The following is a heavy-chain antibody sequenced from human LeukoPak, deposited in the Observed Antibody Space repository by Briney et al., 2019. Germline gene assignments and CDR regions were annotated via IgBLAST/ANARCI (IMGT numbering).Heavy chain of an antibody. CDR3: ARTFPSSTSETNWFDP. Sequence: SETLSLTCTVSGGSISSYYWSWIRQPPGKGPEWIGYIYYSGSTNYNPSLKSRVTISVDTSKNQFSLKLSSVTAADTAVYYCARTFPSSTSETNWFDPWGQGTLVTVSS. CDR1: GGSISSYY. CDR2: IYYSGST. D-gene: IGHD2-2*01. J-gene: IGHJ5*02. V-gene: IGHV4-59*08.